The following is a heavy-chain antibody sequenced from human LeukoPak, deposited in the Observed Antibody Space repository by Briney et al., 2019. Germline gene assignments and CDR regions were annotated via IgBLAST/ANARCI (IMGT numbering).Heavy chain of an antibody. Sequence: ASVKVSCKASGYTFTSYGISWVRQAPGQGLEWMGWISAYNGNTNYAQKLQGRVTMTTDTSTSTAYMELRSLRSDDTAVYYCATGSTIRYDYASGSNRLFPFDYWGQGTLVTVSS. V-gene: IGHV1-18*01. D-gene: IGHD3-16*02. CDR2: ISAYNGNT. J-gene: IGHJ4*02. CDR1: GYTFTSYG. CDR3: ATGSTIRYDYASGSNRLFPFDY.